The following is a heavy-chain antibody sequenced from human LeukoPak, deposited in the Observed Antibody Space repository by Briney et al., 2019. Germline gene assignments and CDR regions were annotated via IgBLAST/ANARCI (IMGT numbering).Heavy chain of an antibody. CDR2: INPNSGGT. CDR3: ARDFPRYCSGGSCYSFGY. D-gene: IGHD2-15*01. Sequence: ASVNVSFKASGYTFTDYYMHWVRQAPGQGGEWMGWINPNSGGTNYTQKFQGRVTMTRDTSISPAYMELSRLRSDDTAVCYCARDFPRYCSGGSCYSFGYWGQGTLVTVSS. CDR1: GYTFTDYY. V-gene: IGHV1-2*02. J-gene: IGHJ4*02.